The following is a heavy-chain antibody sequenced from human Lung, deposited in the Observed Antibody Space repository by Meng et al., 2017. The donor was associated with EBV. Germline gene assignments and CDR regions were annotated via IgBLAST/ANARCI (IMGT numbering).Heavy chain of an antibody. CDR3: ARRPTGIDY. V-gene: IGHV4-34*12. CDR1: GGSLRGAY. D-gene: IGHD2-8*02. Sequence: QVPLQQWGAGLLKPSATLSLTFAVNGGSLRGAYWNWLRQPPGKGLEWIGEIIHGGSPSYNPSLKSRVTISIDTSKNQLSLMLSSVTAADTAVYYCARRPTGIDYWGQGTLVTVSS. J-gene: IGHJ4*02. CDR2: IIHGGSP.